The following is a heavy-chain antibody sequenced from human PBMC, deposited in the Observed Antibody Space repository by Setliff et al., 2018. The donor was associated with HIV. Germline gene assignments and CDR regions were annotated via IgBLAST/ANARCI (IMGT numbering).Heavy chain of an antibody. CDR3: ARSVPRYCSGGSCYPPLFDY. Sequence: SETLSLTCTVSGGSVTSSGFHWGWIRQPPGKALELIGSIYYTGSTYYKPSLKSRVTISVDTSKNQFSLKLSSVTAADTAVYYCARSVPRYCSGGSCYPPLFDYWGQGTLVTVSS. J-gene: IGHJ4*02. CDR1: GGSVTSSGFH. V-gene: IGHV4-39*01. CDR2: IYYTGST. D-gene: IGHD2-15*01.